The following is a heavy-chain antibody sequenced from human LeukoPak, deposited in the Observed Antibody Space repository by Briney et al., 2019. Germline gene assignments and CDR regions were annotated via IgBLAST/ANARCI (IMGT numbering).Heavy chain of an antibody. J-gene: IGHJ4*02. CDR2: IKQDGSEK. D-gene: IGHD3-3*01. CDR3: ARRITIFGVAYDY. CDR1: GFTLSSYW. Sequence: GGSLRLSCAASGFTLSSYWMSWVRQAPGKGLEWVANIKQDGSEKYYVDSVKGRLTISRDNAKNSLYLQMNSLRAEDTAVYYCARRITIFGVAYDYWGQGTLITVSS. V-gene: IGHV3-7*01.